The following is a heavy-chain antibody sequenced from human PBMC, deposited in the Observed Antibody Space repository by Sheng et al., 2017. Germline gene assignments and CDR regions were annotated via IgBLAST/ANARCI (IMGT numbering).Heavy chain of an antibody. J-gene: IGHJ5*02. Sequence: QVQLVQSGAEVKKPGSSVKVSCKASGGTFSSYTISWVRQAPGQGLEWMGRIIPILGIANYAQKFQGRVTITADKSTSTAYMELSSLRSEDTAVYYCAREVIPSGCSSTSCYSDWFDPWGQGTLVTVSS. CDR3: AREVIPSGCSSTSCYSDWFDP. CDR1: GGTFSSYT. V-gene: IGHV1-69*08. CDR2: IIPILGIA. D-gene: IGHD2-2*01.